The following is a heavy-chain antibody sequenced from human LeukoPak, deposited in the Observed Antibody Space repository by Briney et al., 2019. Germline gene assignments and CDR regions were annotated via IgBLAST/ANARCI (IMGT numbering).Heavy chain of an antibody. CDR2: IIPIFGTA. CDR3: ARDWSGSGSYYSPYYYYYYMDV. D-gene: IGHD3-10*01. V-gene: IGHV1-69*05. J-gene: IGHJ6*03. Sequence: SVKVPCKASGGTFSSYAISWVRQAPGHGLEWMGRIIPIFGTANYAQKFQGRVTITTDESTSTAYMELSSLRSEDTAVYYCARDWSGSGSYYSPYYYYYYMDVWGKGTTVTVSS. CDR1: GGTFSSYA.